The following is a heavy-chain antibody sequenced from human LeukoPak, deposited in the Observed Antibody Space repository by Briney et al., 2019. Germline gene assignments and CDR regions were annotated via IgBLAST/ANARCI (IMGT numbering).Heavy chain of an antibody. CDR3: AKILQTLPIREVKRFDY. CDR2: VRYDSKTI. J-gene: IGHJ4*02. V-gene: IGHV3-23*01. D-gene: IGHD3-3*01. Sequence: GGSLRLSCAASGFIFSNYAMSWVRQAPGRGLEWVSAVRYDSKTIYYADAVKGRFTISRDNSKNTLYLQMNSLRAEDTAVYYCAKILQTLPIREVKRFDYWGQGTLVTVSS. CDR1: GFIFSNYA.